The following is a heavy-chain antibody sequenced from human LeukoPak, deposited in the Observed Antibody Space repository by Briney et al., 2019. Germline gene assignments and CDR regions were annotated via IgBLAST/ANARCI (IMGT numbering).Heavy chain of an antibody. J-gene: IGHJ3*02. CDR2: IYSGGST. CDR1: GFTVSSNY. V-gene: IGHV3-53*01. CDR3: AREGTGDPDAFDI. Sequence: GGSLRLSCATSGFTVSSNYMSWVRQAPGKGLEWVSVIYSGGSTYYADSVKGRFTISRDNSKNTLYLQMNSLRAEDTAVYYCAREGTGDPDAFDIWGQGTMVTVSS. D-gene: IGHD1-1*01.